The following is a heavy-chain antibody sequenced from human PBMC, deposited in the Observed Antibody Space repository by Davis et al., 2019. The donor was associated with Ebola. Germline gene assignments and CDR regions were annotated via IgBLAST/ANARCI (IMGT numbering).Heavy chain of an antibody. CDR1: GFTFSSYA. V-gene: IGHV3-21*01. J-gene: IGHJ4*02. Sequence: GESLKISCAASGFTFSSYAMNWVRQAPGKGLEWVSSISSSSSYIYYADSVKGRFTISRDNAKNSLYLQMNSLRAEDTAVYYCARETYYYDSSGYYRYYFDYWGQGTPVTVSS. CDR3: ARETYYYDSSGYYRYYFDY. CDR2: ISSSSSYI. D-gene: IGHD3-22*01.